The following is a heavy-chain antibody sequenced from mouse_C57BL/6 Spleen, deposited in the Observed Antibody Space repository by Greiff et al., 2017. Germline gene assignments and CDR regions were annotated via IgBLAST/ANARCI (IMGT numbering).Heavy chain of an antibody. Sequence: QVTLKVSGPGILQSSQTLSLTCSFSGFSLSTSGMGVSWIRQPSGKGLEWLAHIYWDDDKRYNPSLKSRLTISKDTSRNQVFLKITSVDTADTATYYCARSTDSNYEYYYAMDYWGQGTSVTVSS. CDR1: GFSLSTSGMG. CDR2: IYWDDDK. D-gene: IGHD2-5*01. J-gene: IGHJ4*01. CDR3: ARSTDSNYEYYYAMDY. V-gene: IGHV8-12*01.